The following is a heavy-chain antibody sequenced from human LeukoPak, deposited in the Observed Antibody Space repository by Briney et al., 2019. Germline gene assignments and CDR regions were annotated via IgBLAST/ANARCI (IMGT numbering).Heavy chain of an antibody. CDR1: GYSISSGYY. D-gene: IGHD1-26*01. CDR2: IYHSGST. J-gene: IGHJ4*02. Sequence: SETLSLTCTVSGYSISSGYYWGWIRQPPGKGLEWIGSIYHSGSTYYSPSLKSRVTISVDTSKNQFSLKLSSVTAADTAVYYCARDRFRGSYFDYWGQGTLVTVSS. V-gene: IGHV4-38-2*02. CDR3: ARDRFRGSYFDY.